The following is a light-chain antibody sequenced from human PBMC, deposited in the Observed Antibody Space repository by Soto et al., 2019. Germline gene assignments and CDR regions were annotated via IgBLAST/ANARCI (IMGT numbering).Light chain of an antibody. CDR1: QSIRSY. J-gene: IGKJ1*01. CDR3: QQSYITPPGT. Sequence: IQMTQSPSSLSASVGDRVTITCRASQSIRSYLNCYQQKPGKAPNLLIYAASGLQTGVPSRFSGSGSGTDFTLSTSSLPREDFATYYCQQSYITPPGTFGQGTKGDIK. CDR2: AAS. V-gene: IGKV1-39*01.